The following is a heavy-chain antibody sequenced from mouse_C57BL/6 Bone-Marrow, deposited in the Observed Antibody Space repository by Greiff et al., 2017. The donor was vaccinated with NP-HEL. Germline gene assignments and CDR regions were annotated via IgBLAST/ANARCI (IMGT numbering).Heavy chain of an antibody. Sequence: VQLQQSGAELARPGASVKLSCKASGYTFTSYSISWVKQRTGQGLEWIGEIYPRSGNTYYNEKFKGKATLTADKSSSTAYMELRSLTSEDSAVYFCARWTSTIVKCWYYYAMDYWGQGTSVTVSS. V-gene: IGHV1-81*01. CDR3: ARWTSTIVKCWYYYAMDY. CDR2: IYPRSGNT. J-gene: IGHJ4*01. D-gene: IGHD2-5*01. CDR1: GYTFTSYS.